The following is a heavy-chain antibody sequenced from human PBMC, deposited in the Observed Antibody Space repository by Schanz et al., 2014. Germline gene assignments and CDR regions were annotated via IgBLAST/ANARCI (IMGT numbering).Heavy chain of an antibody. Sequence: VQLVESGGGVVQPGRSLRLSCASSGFSFTTYAMSWVRQAPGKGLEWVSSISSGGGSTYYADSVKGRFTISRDNSKNTLYLQMNSLRAEDTAVYYCAKTPREYCNYDNCPNWFDSWGQGTLVTTSS. CDR3: AKTPREYCNYDNCPNWFDS. CDR2: ISSGGGST. D-gene: IGHD2-15*01. J-gene: IGHJ5*01. V-gene: IGHV3-23*04. CDR1: GFSFTTYA.